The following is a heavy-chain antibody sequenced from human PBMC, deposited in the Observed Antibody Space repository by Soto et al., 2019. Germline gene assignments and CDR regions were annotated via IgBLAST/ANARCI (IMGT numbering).Heavy chain of an antibody. CDR2: VSHDGSLY. CDR1: GFTFSSCA. V-gene: IGHV3-30*18. D-gene: IGHD2-8*02. Sequence: GGSLRLSCAASGFTFSSCAMHWVRQVPGKGLEWLSVVSHDGSLYPYADSVKGRFSISRDNSRKTLYLQMNSLRPEDTAVYYCVKDRSDTWSFDYWGQGTLVTVSS. CDR3: VKDRSDTWSFDY. J-gene: IGHJ4*02.